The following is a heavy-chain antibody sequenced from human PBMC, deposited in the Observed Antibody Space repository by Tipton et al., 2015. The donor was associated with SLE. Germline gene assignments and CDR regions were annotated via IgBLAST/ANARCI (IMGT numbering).Heavy chain of an antibody. D-gene: IGHD3-9*01. CDR1: GGSISSCY. CDR3: ARSLGILTGYYKGYWYFDL. Sequence: TLSLTCTVSGGSISSCYWSWIRQPPGKGLEWIGYIYYSGSTYYNPSLKSRVTISVDTSKNQFSLKLSSVTAADTAVYYCARSLGILTGYYKGYWYFDLWGRGTLVTVSS. CDR2: IYYSGST. V-gene: IGHV4-59*12. J-gene: IGHJ2*01.